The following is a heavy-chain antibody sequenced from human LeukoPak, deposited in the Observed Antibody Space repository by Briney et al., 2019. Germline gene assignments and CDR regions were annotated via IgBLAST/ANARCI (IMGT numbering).Heavy chain of an antibody. J-gene: IGHJ4*02. CDR2: INHSGST. CDR1: GGSFSGYY. D-gene: IGHD2-8*01. Sequence: PSETLSLTCAVYGGSFSGYYWSWIRQPPGKGLEWIGEINHSGSTNYNPSLKSRVTISVDTSKNQFSLKLSSVTAADTAVYYCARVLGYCTNGVCYDAYTDWGQGTLVTVSS. CDR3: ARVLGYCTNGVCYDAYTD. V-gene: IGHV4-34*01.